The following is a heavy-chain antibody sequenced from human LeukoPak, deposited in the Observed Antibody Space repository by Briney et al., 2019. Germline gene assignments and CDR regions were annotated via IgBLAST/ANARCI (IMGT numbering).Heavy chain of an antibody. J-gene: IGHJ4*02. D-gene: IGHD3-22*01. CDR3: AREEISTMIHAY. V-gene: IGHV4-34*01. Sequence: SETLSLTCVVYGGSFSGYYWSWIRQPPGKGLEWIGELSHSGDTHYNPSLKSRVTISVDTSKNQFSLNLTSETAADTAVYYCAREEISTMIHAYWGQGTLVTVSS. CDR1: GGSFSGYY. CDR2: LSHSGDT.